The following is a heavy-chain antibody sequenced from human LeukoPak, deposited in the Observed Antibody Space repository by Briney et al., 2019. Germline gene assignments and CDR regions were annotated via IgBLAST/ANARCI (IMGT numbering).Heavy chain of an antibody. CDR2: IYYSGST. CDR3: ASGMPRAYFQH. CDR1: GGSFSGYY. J-gene: IGHJ1*01. Sequence: SETLSLTCAVYGGSFSGYYWSWIRQPPGKGLEWIGSIYYSGSTYYNPSLKSRVTISVDTSKNQFSLKLSSVTAADTAVYYCASGMPRAYFQHWGQGTLVTVSS. V-gene: IGHV4-34*01. D-gene: IGHD2-2*01.